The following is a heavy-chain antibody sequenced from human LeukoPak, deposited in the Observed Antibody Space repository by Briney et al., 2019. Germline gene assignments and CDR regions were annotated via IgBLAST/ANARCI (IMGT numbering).Heavy chain of an antibody. J-gene: IGHJ4*02. V-gene: IGHV4-38-2*02. D-gene: IGHD1-26*01. CDR3: AGTWGSYLLFDY. CDR1: GYSISSGYY. CDR2: IYHSGST. Sequence: SETLSLTCTVSGYSISSGYYWGWIRQPPGKGLEWIGSIYHSGSTYYNPSLKSRASISLDTSKNQFSLKLSSVTAADTAVYYCAGTWGSYLLFDYWGQGTLVTVSS.